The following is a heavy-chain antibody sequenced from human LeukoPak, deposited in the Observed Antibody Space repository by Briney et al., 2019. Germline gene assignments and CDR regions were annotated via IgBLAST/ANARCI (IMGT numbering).Heavy chain of an antibody. CDR3: ARTDYGDFSWLTN. CDR2: ISYDGSNK. CDR1: GFTFSSYA. J-gene: IGHJ4*02. Sequence: GGSLRLSCAASGFTFSSYAMHWVRQAPGKGLEWVAVISYDGSNKYYADSVKGRFTISRDNSKSTLYLQMNSLRAEDTAVYYCARTDYGDFSWLTNWGQGTLVTVSS. D-gene: IGHD4-17*01. V-gene: IGHV3-30-3*01.